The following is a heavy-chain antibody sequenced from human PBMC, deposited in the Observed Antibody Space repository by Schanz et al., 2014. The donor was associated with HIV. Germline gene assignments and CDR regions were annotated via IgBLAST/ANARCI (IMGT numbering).Heavy chain of an antibody. J-gene: IGHJ4*02. D-gene: IGHD3-22*01. CDR3: AKDPHWNYYDSSGYPYYFDY. CDR2: ISSTGTTI. Sequence: VQLMESGGGVVQPGRSLRLSCAASGFTFSSYSMNWVRQAPGKGLEWVSYISSTGTTINYADSVKGRFTISRDNSKNTLYLQMNSLRAEDTAVYYCAKDPHWNYYDSSGYPYYFDYWGQGTLVTVSS. CDR1: GFTFSSYS. V-gene: IGHV3-48*01.